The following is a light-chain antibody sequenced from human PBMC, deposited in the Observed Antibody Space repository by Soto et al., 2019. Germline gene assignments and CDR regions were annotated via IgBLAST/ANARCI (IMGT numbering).Light chain of an antibody. CDR2: GAS. Sequence: EIVLTQSPGTLSLSPGERATLSCRASQSVISTYLAWYQQKPGQAPRLLIYGASSRATGIPDRFSGSGSGTDFTLTISRLEPEDFAVYYCQQYRDSLGTFGQGPKV. J-gene: IGKJ1*01. V-gene: IGKV3-20*01. CDR3: QQYRDSLGT. CDR1: QSVISTY.